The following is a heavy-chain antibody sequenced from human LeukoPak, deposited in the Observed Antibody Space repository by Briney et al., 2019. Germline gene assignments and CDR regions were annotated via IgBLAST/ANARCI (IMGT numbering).Heavy chain of an antibody. J-gene: IGHJ4*02. D-gene: IGHD6-13*01. CDR2: SYPGGTT. CDR3: ARLGIAAAGTVGY. Sequence: PSQTLSLTCTVSGGSINNGTYCWSWIRQPPGQGLEWIGYSYPGGTTYYNPSLRSRVTISVDRSKNQFSLKPSSVTAADTAVYYCARLGIAAAGTVGYWGQGTLVTVSS. V-gene: IGHV4-30-2*01. CDR1: GGSINNGTYC.